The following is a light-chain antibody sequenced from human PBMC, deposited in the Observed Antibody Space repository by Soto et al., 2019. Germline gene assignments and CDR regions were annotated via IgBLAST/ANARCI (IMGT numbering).Light chain of an antibody. V-gene: IGKV1-5*01. CDR2: DAS. J-gene: IGKJ1*01. CDR3: QQYNSYSQT. Sequence: DIQLTQSPSTLSASVGDRVTITCRASQSISSWLAWYQQKPGKAPKLLIYDASSWESGVPSRFSGSGSGTEFTLTISSLQPDDFATYYCQQYNSYSQTFGQGTKVDIK. CDR1: QSISSW.